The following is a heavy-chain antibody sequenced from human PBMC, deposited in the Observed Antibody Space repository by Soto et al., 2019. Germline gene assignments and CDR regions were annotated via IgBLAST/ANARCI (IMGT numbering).Heavy chain of an antibody. J-gene: IGHJ2*01. Sequence: EVQLVESGGGLVQPGESLRLSCVASGFTFSPYWMTWVRLTPGKGLEWVAIIDPDGSEKDYADSVRGRFTISRDNDKNSLYLHMNIVGAEDTAVYYCGSENWYFELWGRGTLDTVSS. CDR2: IDPDGSEK. CDR3: GSENWYFEL. V-gene: IGHV3-7*04. CDR1: GFTFSPYW.